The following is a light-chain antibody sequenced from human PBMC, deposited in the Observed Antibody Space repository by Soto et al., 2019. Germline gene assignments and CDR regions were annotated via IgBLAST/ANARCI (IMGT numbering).Light chain of an antibody. V-gene: IGKV4-1*01. CDR3: QQYYITPFT. CDR2: WAS. J-gene: IGKJ3*01. CDR1: QSVLYSSNNKNY. Sequence: DIVMTQSPDSLAVSLGERATINCKSSQSVLYSSNNKNYLAWYQQKPGQPPKLLIYWASTRASGVPDRFSGSGSGTDFTLTISSLQAEDVAVYYCQQYYITPFTFGPGTKVDIK.